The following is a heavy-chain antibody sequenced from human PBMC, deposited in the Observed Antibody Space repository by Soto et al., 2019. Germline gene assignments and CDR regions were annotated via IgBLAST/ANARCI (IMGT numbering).Heavy chain of an antibody. D-gene: IGHD6-13*01. J-gene: IGHJ6*02. CDR2: ISSSGSTI. CDR3: ARDQEAGSFFPYYYGMDV. CDR1: GFTFSSYE. Sequence: PGGSLRLSCATSGFTFSSYEMNWVRQAPGKGLEWVSYISSSGSTIYYADSVKGRFTISRDNAKNSLYLQMDSLRAEDTAVYYRARDQEAGSFFPYYYGMDVWGQGTTVTVSS. V-gene: IGHV3-48*03.